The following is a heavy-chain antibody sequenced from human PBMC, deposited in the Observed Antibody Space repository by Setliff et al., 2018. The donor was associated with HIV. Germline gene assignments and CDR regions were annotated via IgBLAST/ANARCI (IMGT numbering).Heavy chain of an antibody. CDR1: GASVASGDSY. J-gene: IGHJ6*03. V-gene: IGHV4-61*09. CDR2: VHTNVRT. Sequence: PSETLSLTCTVSGASVASGDSYWSWLRLPAGKGPQWIGHVHTNVRTNYYPTLTSRVTMSVDMSKNQFSLKLRSVTAADMAVYYCVREYSGVYPDFSFYIDVWGKGTTVTVSS. D-gene: IGHD5-12*01. CDR3: VREYSGVYPDFSFYIDV.